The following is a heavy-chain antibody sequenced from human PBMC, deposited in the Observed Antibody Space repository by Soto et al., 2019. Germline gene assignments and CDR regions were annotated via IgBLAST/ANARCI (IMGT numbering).Heavy chain of an antibody. V-gene: IGHV4-34*01. J-gene: IGHJ6*02. Sequence: SETLSLTCAVYGGSFSGYYWSWIRQPPGKGLEWIGEINHSGSTNYNPSLKSRVTISVDTSKNQFSLKLSSVTAADTAVYYCARMRAARGACMDVWGQGTTLTVSS. CDR3: ARMRAARGACMDV. CDR2: INHSGST. CDR1: GGSFSGYY. D-gene: IGHD3-10*01.